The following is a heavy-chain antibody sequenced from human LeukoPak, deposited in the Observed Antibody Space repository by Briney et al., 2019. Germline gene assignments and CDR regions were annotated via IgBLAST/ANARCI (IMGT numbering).Heavy chain of an antibody. V-gene: IGHV3-30-3*01. CDR3: ARDPRKVAGTRGFLDY. D-gene: IGHD6-19*01. CDR2: ISYDGNNK. CDR1: GFTFSSYA. Sequence: PGRSLRLSCAASGFTFSSYAMHWVRQAPGKGLEWMAVISYDGNNKYYADSVKGRSTISRDNSKNTVYLQMNGLRAEDTTIYYCARDPRKVAGTRGFLDYWGQGTLVTVSS. J-gene: IGHJ4*02.